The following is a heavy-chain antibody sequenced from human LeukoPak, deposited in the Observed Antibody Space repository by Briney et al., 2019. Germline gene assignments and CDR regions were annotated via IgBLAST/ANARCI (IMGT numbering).Heavy chain of an antibody. CDR1: GGSISSYY. Sequence: SETLSLTCTVSGGSISSYYWSWIRQPPGKGLEWVGYIYSSGSTNYNPSLKRRVTILVDKSKKQISLKLSSVTAADTAVYYCARHDHDSSGPNWFDPWGQGTLVTVSS. CDR2: IYSSGST. J-gene: IGHJ5*02. CDR3: ARHDHDSSGPNWFDP. V-gene: IGHV4-4*09. D-gene: IGHD3-22*01.